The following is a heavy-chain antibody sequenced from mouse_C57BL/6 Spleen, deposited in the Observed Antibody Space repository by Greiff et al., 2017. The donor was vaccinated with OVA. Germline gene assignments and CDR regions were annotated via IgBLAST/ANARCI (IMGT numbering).Heavy chain of an antibody. V-gene: IGHV1-54*01. CDR3: ARSGYGYDGLFAY. D-gene: IGHD2-2*01. CDR1: GYAFTNYL. J-gene: IGHJ3*01. CDR2: INPGSGGT. Sequence: QVQLQQSGAELVRPGTSVKVSCKASGYAFTNYLIEWVKQRPGQGLEWIGVINPGSGGTNYNEKFKGKATLTEDKSSSTAYMQLSSLTSEDSAVYFCARSGYGYDGLFAYWGQGTLVTVSA.